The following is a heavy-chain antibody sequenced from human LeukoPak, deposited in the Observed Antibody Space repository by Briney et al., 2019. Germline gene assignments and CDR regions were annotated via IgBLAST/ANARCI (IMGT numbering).Heavy chain of an antibody. J-gene: IGHJ4*02. CDR3: AGLLGGARVY. D-gene: IGHD1-26*01. CDR2: IYYSGST. CDR1: GGSISSYY. V-gene: IGHV4-59*01. Sequence: SETLSLTRTVSGGSISSYYWSWIRQPPGKGLEWIGYIYYSGSTNYNPSLRSRVTISVDTSKNQFSLKLSSVTAADTAVYYCAGLLGGARVYWGQGTLVTVSS.